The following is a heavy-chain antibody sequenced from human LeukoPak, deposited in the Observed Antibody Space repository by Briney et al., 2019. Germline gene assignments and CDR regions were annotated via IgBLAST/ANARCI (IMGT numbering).Heavy chain of an antibody. Sequence: GGSLRLSCAASGFTFSSYWMSWVRQAPGKGLEWVANIKQDGSEKYYVDSVKGRFTISRDNAKNSLYLQMNSLRAEDTALYYCARSQVSAYYYDSSGFQWGQGILVTVSS. J-gene: IGHJ4*02. D-gene: IGHD3-22*01. CDR2: IKQDGSEK. V-gene: IGHV3-7*03. CDR1: GFTFSSYW. CDR3: ARSQVSAYYYDSSGFQ.